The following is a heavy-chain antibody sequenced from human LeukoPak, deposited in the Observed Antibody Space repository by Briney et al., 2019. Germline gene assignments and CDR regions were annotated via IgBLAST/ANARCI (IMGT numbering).Heavy chain of an antibody. CDR3: VAAVAGSYPPFDY. D-gene: IGHD6-19*01. V-gene: IGHV3-7*05. J-gene: IGHJ4*02. Sequence: GGSLRLSCAASGFTFSSYWMSWVRQAPGKGLEWVANIKQDGSEKYYVDSVKGRFTISRDNAKNSLYLQMNSLRAEGTAVYYCVAAVAGSYPPFDYWGQGTLVTVSS. CDR2: IKQDGSEK. CDR1: GFTFSSYW.